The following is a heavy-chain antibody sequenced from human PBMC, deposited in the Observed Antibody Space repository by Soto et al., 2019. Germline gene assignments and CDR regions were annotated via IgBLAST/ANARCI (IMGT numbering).Heavy chain of an antibody. CDR1: GFTFSSYG. D-gene: IGHD4-17*01. J-gene: IGHJ4*02. Sequence: QVQLVESGGGVVQPWSSLRLSCAGSGFTFSSYGLQWDRQARGKGLGWVAVISYDGNNKYYADSVNGRFTSSIDNFKNTLYLQMDRLRAEDTAMYYCAKDHLETTVTTPSYWGQGTLVNVS. V-gene: IGHV3-30*18. CDR3: AKDHLETTVTTPSY. CDR2: ISYDGNNK.